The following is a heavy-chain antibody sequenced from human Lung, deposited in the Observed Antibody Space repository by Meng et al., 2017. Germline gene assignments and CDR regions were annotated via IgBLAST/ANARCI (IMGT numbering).Heavy chain of an antibody. CDR3: ARGPTTMAHDFDY. J-gene: IGHJ4*02. Sequence: ARLQQWGAGLLMPSATLPLTGVVSGGSFSDYYWRWIRQPPGKGLEWIGEINHSGSTNYNPSLESRATISVDTSQNNLSLKLSSVTAADSAVYYCARGPTTMAHDFDYWGQGTLVTVYS. CDR2: INHSGST. V-gene: IGHV4-34*01. CDR1: GGSFSDYY. D-gene: IGHD4-11*01.